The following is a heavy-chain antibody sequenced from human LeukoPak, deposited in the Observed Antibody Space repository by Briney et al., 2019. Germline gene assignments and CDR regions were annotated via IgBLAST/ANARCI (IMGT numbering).Heavy chain of an antibody. D-gene: IGHD5-12*01. J-gene: IGHJ4*02. Sequence: SETLSLTCTVSGDSIIGYYWSWIRQPPGKGLEWIGYIHYSGSTNYNPSLQSRVTISVDTSRSHFSLKLSSATAADTAVYYCARDLSAIVATIFDYWGQGTLVTVSS. CDR2: IHYSGST. CDR3: ARDLSAIVATIFDY. V-gene: IGHV4-59*01. CDR1: GDSIIGYY.